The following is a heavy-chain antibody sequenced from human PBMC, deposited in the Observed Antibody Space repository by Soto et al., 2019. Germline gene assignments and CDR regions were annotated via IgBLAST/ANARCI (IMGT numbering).Heavy chain of an antibody. V-gene: IGHV3-23*01. J-gene: IGHJ4*02. CDR3: ARRGSGNYYDY. Sequence: EVQLLESGGGLVQPGGSLRLSCAASGFTFSSYAMRWVRQAPGKGLEWVSTISGSGGSTYYADSVKGRFTISRDNSKNTLYLQMNSLRAEDTAVYYCARRGSGNYYDYGGQGTLVTVSS. CDR2: ISGSGGST. D-gene: IGHD1-26*01. CDR1: GFTFSSYA.